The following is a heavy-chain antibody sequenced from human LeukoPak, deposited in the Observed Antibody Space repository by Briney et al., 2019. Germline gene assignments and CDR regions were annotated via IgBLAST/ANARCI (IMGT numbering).Heavy chain of an antibody. CDR1: GYTFTGYY. Sequence: GASVTVSCKASGYTFTGYYRHWVRQAPGQGLEWMGWINPNSGGTNYAQKFQGRVTMTRDTSISTAYMELSRLRSDDTAVYYCASTYYDYVWGSYRFYGMDVWGQGTTVTVSS. D-gene: IGHD3-16*02. J-gene: IGHJ6*02. CDR3: ASTYYDYVWGSYRFYGMDV. CDR2: INPNSGGT. V-gene: IGHV1-2*02.